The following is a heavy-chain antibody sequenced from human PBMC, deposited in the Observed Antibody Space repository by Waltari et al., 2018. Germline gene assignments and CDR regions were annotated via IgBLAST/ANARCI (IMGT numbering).Heavy chain of an antibody. D-gene: IGHD5-12*01. CDR1: GFTFSSYA. J-gene: IGHJ4*02. CDR2: RSYDGSNK. CDR3: ARALWSGYPRGPFDY. V-gene: IGHV3-30-3*01. Sequence: QVQLVESGGGVVQPGRSLRLSCAASGFTFSSYAMHWVRQAPGKGVELGAVRSYDGSNKYYADSVKGRFTISRDNSKNTLYLQMNSLRAEDTAVYYCARALWSGYPRGPFDYWGQGTLVTVSS.